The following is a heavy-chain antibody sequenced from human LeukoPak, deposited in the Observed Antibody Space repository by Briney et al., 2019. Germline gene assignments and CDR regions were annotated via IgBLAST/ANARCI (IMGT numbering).Heavy chain of an antibody. CDR3: ARSPLYSNNWFDS. Sequence: SETLSLTCTVSGASITSYYWSWIRQTAGKGLEWIGHIYTSGSTNFNPSLKSRVTMSVDTSKNQFSLKLSSVTAADTAVYYCARSPLYSNNWFDSWGQGTLVTVSS. CDR2: IYTSGST. D-gene: IGHD6-13*01. CDR1: GASITSYY. V-gene: IGHV4-4*07. J-gene: IGHJ5*01.